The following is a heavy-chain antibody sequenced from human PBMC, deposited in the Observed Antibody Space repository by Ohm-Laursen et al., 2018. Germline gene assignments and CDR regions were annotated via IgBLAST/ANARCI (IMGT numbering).Heavy chain of an antibody. CDR1: GFTFSSYS. Sequence: SLRLSCAASGFTFSSYSMHWVRQTPDKGLEWVAVLWYDGINKYYADSVQGRFSISRDNSKNTLYLQMNSLRVEDTAVYYCARERRSVTSDAFDIWGQGTMVTVSS. V-gene: IGHV3-33*08. J-gene: IGHJ3*02. CDR2: LWYDGINK. D-gene: IGHD2-15*01. CDR3: ARERRSVTSDAFDI.